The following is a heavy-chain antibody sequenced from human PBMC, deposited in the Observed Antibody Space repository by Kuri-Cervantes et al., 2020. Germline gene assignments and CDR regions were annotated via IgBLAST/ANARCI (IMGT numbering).Heavy chain of an antibody. J-gene: IGHJ4*02. CDR2: ISWNSGSI. D-gene: IGHD6-13*01. V-gene: IGHV3-9*02. CDR1: GFMSDEHG. CDR3: AKDISRGIAAAGFDY. Sequence: GGSLRLSCAISGFMSDEHGMHWVRQAPGKGLEWVSGISWNSGSIGYADSVKGRFTISRDNVKNSLYLQMNSLRAEDTALYYCAKDISRGIAAAGFDYWGQGTLVTVSS.